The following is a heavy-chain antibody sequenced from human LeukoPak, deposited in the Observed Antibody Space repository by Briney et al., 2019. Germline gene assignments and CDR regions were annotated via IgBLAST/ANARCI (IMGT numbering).Heavy chain of an antibody. J-gene: IGHJ4*02. D-gene: IGHD3-10*02. CDR2: MNPNSGNT. Sequence: ASVKVSCKASGYTFTSYDINWVRQATGQGLEWMGWMNPNSGNTGYAQKFQGRVTITRNTSISTAYMELSSLRSEDTAVYYCARGPRFGESGEPPLWSGWGQGTLVTVSS. CDR1: GYTFTSYD. V-gene: IGHV1-8*03. CDR3: ARGPRFGESGEPPLWSG.